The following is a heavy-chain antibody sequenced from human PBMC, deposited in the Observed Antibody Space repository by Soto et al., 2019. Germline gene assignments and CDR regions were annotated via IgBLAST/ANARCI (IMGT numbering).Heavy chain of an antibody. J-gene: IGHJ4*02. D-gene: IGHD6-13*01. CDR2: IYYSGST. V-gene: IGHV4-30-4*01. CDR1: GGSISSGDYY. CDR3: ARAGAAAGQFDY. Sequence: SEILSLTCTVSGGSISSGDYYWSWIRQPPGKGLEWIGYIYYSGSTYYNPSLKSRVTISVDTSKNQFSLKLSSVTAADTAVYYCARAGAAAGQFDYWGQGTLVTVSS.